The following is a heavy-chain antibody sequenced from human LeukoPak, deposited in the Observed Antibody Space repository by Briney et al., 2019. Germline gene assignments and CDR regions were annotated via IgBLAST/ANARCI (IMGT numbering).Heavy chain of an antibody. Sequence: ASAKVSCKASGYTFTSYYIHWVRQAPGQGLEWMGVVIPGGGGTSYAQQFQGRVTMTRDMSTSTVYMELSSLRSEDTAVYYCARGFTRIYYFDYWGQGTLVTVSS. V-gene: IGHV1-46*01. D-gene: IGHD1-1*01. CDR2: VIPGGGGT. CDR1: GYTFTSYY. CDR3: ARGFTRIYYFDY. J-gene: IGHJ4*02.